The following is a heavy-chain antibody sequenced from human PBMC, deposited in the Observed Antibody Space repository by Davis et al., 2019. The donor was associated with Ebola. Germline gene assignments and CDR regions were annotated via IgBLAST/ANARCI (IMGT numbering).Heavy chain of an antibody. CDR3: ARDLLGGSWNY. J-gene: IGHJ4*02. Sequence: GGSLRLSCAASGFTFSSYSMNWVRQAPGKGLEWVSSISSSSSYIYYADSVKGRFTTSRDNAKNSLYLQMNSLRAEDTAVYYCARDLLGGSWNYWGQGTLVTVSS. V-gene: IGHV3-21*01. D-gene: IGHD6-13*01. CDR1: GFTFSSYS. CDR2: ISSSSSYI.